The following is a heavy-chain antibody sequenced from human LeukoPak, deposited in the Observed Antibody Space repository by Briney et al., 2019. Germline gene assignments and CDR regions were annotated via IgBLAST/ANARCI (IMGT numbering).Heavy chain of an antibody. Sequence: PSETLSLTCTVSGGSISSYFWNWIRQPAGKGLEWIGRIYTSGSTDYNPSLKSRVTMSVDTSKNQFSLKLSSVTAADTAVYYCASSGQGNWFDPWGLGTLVTVSS. CDR2: IYTSGST. J-gene: IGHJ5*02. CDR3: ASSGQGNWFDP. D-gene: IGHD5-12*01. V-gene: IGHV4-4*07. CDR1: GGSISSYF.